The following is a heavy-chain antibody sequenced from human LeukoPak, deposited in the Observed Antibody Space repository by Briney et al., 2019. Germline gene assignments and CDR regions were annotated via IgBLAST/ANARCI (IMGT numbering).Heavy chain of an antibody. CDR1: GGSLSSGGYY. CDR2: IYHSGST. CDR3: ARSHGYNYLEAY. Sequence: PSETLSLTCTVSGGSLSSGGYYWSWIRQPPGRGLEWIGYIYHSGSTYYNPSLKSRVTISVDRSKNQFSLKLSSVTAADTAVYYCARSHGYNYLEAYWGQGTLVTVSS. V-gene: IGHV4-30-2*01. D-gene: IGHD5-24*01. J-gene: IGHJ4*02.